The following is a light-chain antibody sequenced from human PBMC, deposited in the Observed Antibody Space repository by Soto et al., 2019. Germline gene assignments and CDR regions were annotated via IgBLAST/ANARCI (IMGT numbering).Light chain of an antibody. J-gene: IGKJ5*01. Sequence: EIVMTQSPVTLSVSPGERATLSCRASQSVRSNLAWYQQKPGQAPSLLIYGAFTRATGIPTRFSGTGSGTEFTLTISSLEAEDFAVYYCQQRSNWPPITFGQGTRLEIK. CDR3: QQRSNWPPIT. V-gene: IGKV3-15*01. CDR1: QSVRSN. CDR2: GAF.